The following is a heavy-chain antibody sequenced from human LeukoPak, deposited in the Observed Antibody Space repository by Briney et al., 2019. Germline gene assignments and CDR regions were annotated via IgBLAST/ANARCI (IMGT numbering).Heavy chain of an antibody. Sequence: GGSLRLSCAASGSTFSGSAMHWVRQASGEWLEWVGPIRSKANSYATAYAASVKGRFTISRDDSNNTAYLQMNSLKTEDTAVCYCTRLSDSGSYSHFDYWGQGTLVTVSS. CDR2: IRSKANSYAT. J-gene: IGHJ4*02. CDR1: GSTFSGSA. CDR3: TRLSDSGSYSHFDY. V-gene: IGHV3-73*01. D-gene: IGHD1-26*01.